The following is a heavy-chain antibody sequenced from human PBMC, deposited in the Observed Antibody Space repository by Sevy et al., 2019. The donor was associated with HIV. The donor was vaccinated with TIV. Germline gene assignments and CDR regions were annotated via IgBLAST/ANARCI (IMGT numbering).Heavy chain of an antibody. CDR3: ARDHPIAAAGTSPWFDP. V-gene: IGHV3-21*01. CDR1: GFTFSSYS. CDR2: ISSSSSYI. Sequence: GGSLRLSCAASGFTFSSYSMNWVRQAPGKGLEWVSSISSSSSYIYYADSVKGRFTISRDNAKNLLYLQMNSLRAEDTAVYYCARDHPIAAAGTSPWFDPWGQGTLVTVSS. D-gene: IGHD6-13*01. J-gene: IGHJ5*02.